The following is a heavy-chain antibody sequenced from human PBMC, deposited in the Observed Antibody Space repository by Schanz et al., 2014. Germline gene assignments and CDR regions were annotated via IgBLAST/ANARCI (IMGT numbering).Heavy chain of an antibody. J-gene: IGHJ4*02. V-gene: IGHV3-30*03. D-gene: IGHD2-15*01. CDR1: GFTFSSYA. CDR2: MSYDGSIK. CDR3: ARDRGYCSGGSCLTFDY. Sequence: VQLVESGGGLVKPGGSLRLSCAASGFTFSSYAMHWVRQAPGKGLEWVAAMSYDGSIKYYGDSVKGRFTISRDNSKNTLYLQMNTLRAEDTAVYYCARDRGYCSGGSCLTFDYWGQGTLVTVSS.